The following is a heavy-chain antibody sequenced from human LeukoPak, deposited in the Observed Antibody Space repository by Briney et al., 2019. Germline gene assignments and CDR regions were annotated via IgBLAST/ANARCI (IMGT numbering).Heavy chain of an antibody. V-gene: IGHV4-61*02. CDR1: GGSIGSDDYY. Sequence: ASQTLSLTCTVSGGSIGSDDYYWSWIRQPAGKGLEWIGRIFPSGSTVYNPSLKSRVTISVDTSKNQFSLRLTSVTAADTAVYYSARYSTSWDYWGQGTLVTVSS. CDR2: IFPSGST. D-gene: IGHD2-2*01. CDR3: ARYSTSWDY. J-gene: IGHJ4*02.